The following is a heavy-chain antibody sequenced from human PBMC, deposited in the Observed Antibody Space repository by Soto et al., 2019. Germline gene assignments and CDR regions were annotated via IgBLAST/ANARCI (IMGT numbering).Heavy chain of an antibody. V-gene: IGHV3-48*01. CDR1: GFTFSSYS. Sequence: EVQLVESGGGLVQPGGSLRLSCAASGFTFSSYSMDWVRQAPGKGLEWVSYISSSSYTLYYADSVKGRFTISRDNAQNSLYLQMNSLRAEDTAVYYCARELYYGDYSAFDIWGQGAMVTVSS. J-gene: IGHJ3*02. D-gene: IGHD4-17*01. CDR2: ISSSSYTL. CDR3: ARELYYGDYSAFDI.